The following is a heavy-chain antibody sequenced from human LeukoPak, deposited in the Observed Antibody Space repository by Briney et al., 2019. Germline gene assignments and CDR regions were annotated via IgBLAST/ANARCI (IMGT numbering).Heavy chain of an antibody. CDR2: ISGSDGST. CDR3: SEDLAYIRFGN. J-gene: IGHJ4*02. V-gene: IGHV3-23*01. CDR1: AVTFSIYA. D-gene: IGHD1-1*01. Sequence: GGSLTLSCVPSAVTFSIYAMRFGRQAASNGREWFSGISGSDGSTNYADSVKDRFTISRHKSKNTVYLQMDSRRFEYAAIYYCSEDLAYIRFGNWGKGTLVTVS.